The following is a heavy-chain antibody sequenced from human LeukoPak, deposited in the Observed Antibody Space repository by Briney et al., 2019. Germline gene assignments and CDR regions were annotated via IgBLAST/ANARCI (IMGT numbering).Heavy chain of an antibody. CDR1: GFTFSSYW. CDR2: IKQDGSDR. D-gene: IGHD6-19*01. J-gene: IGHJ4*02. CDR3: ARGVYTSGWYPDTFDY. Sequence: GGSLRLSCAASGFTFSSYWMSWVRQAPGKGLEWLANIKQDGSDRYYVDSVKGRFTISRDNAMNSLYLQMNSLRAEDTALCYCARGVYTSGWYPDTFDYWGQGTLVTVSS. V-gene: IGHV3-7*01.